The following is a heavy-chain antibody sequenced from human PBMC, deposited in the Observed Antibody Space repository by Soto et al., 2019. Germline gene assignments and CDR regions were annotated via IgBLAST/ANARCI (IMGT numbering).Heavy chain of an antibody. V-gene: IGHV4-59*01. CDR1: GGSISSYY. J-gene: IGHJ3*02. Sequence: SETLSLTCTVSGGSISSYYWSWIRQPPGKGLEWIGYIYYSGSTNYNPSLKSRVTISVDTSKNQFSLKLSSVTAADTAVYYCARLYSSGWYAAFDIWGQGTMVTVSS. CDR2: IYYSGST. D-gene: IGHD6-19*01. CDR3: ARLYSSGWYAAFDI.